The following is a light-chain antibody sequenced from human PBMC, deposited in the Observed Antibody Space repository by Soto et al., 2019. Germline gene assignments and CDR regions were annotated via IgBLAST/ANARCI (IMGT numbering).Light chain of an antibody. CDR2: AAS. J-gene: IGKJ1*01. V-gene: IGKV1-39*01. Sequence: DIQMTQSPSSLSAPVGDRVTIPCRASQSISSYLNWYQQKPGKAPKLLIYAASSLQSGVPSRFSGSGSGTEFTLTISSLQPDDFATYYCQQYNSYSRTFGQGTKVDIK. CDR3: QQYNSYSRT. CDR1: QSISSY.